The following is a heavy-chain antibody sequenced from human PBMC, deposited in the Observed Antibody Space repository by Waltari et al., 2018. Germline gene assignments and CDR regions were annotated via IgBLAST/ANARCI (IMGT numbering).Heavy chain of an antibody. J-gene: IGHJ4*02. CDR1: GDSVSSNSAA. CDR3: AREESIAARGAFDY. V-gene: IGHV6-1*01. D-gene: IGHD6-6*01. Sequence: QVQLQQSGPGLVKPSQTLSLTCAISGDSVSSNSAAWTWIRQSPSRGLEWLGRTYYRSKYYNDYAVSVKSRITINPDASKNHFSLLLNSVTPDDTAVYYCAREESIAARGAFDYWGQGILVTVSS. CDR2: TYYRSKYYN.